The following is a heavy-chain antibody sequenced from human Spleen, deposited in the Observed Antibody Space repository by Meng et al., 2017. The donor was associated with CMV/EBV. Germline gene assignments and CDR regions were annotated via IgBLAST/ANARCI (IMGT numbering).Heavy chain of an antibody. CDR2: ISSSSSTI. V-gene: IGHV3-48*04. CDR1: GFTFSSYS. CDR3: ARAWSGYYPYYYGMDV. Sequence: GESLKISCAASGFTFSSYSMNWVRQAPGKGLEWVSYISSSSSTIYYADSVKGRFTISRDNAKNSLYLQMNSLRAEDTAVYYCARAWSGYYPYYYGMDVWGQGTTVTVSS. D-gene: IGHD3-3*01. J-gene: IGHJ6*02.